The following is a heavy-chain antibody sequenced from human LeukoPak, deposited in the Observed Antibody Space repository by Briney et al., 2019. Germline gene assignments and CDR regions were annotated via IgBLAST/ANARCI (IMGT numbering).Heavy chain of an antibody. CDR1: GGSFSGYY. CDR3: ARGRRWFGESRGRIYNWLDP. D-gene: IGHD3-10*01. Sequence: SETLSLTCAVYGGSFSGYYWSWIRQPPGKGLEWIGEINHSGSTNYNPSLKSRVTISVDTSKNQFSLKLSSVTAADTAVYYCARGRRWFGESRGRIYNWLDPWGQGTLVTVSS. V-gene: IGHV4-34*01. CDR2: INHSGST. J-gene: IGHJ5*02.